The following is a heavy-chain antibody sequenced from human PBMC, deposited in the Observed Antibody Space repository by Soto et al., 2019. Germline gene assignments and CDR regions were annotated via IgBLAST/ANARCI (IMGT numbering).Heavy chain of an antibody. CDR2: IHSDGRST. CDR1: GFTFSYYW. CDR3: ARGDRGAFDL. D-gene: IGHD1-26*01. V-gene: IGHV3-74*01. Sequence: EVQLVESGGGLVRPGGSLRLSCAASGFTFSYYWMHWVRQAPGKGLVWVSRIHSDGRSTTYADFVKGRFIISRDNARNTVDLQMNRVRVEDTAVYYCARGDRGAFDLWGQGTVVTVSS. J-gene: IGHJ3*01.